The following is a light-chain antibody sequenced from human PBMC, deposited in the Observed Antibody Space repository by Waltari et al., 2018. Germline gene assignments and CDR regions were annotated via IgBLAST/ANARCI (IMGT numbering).Light chain of an antibody. CDR1: QTLNTF. CDR2: DAS. V-gene: IGKV1-5*01. Sequence: DIQMTQSPSTVSASLGDRVTITCRASQTLNTFLSWYQQKPGAVPNRLIYDASTLERGVPSRFSGSGSGTHFTLTISGLQPDDFATYYCQQYYDYPINFGQGTRL. J-gene: IGKJ5*01. CDR3: QQYYDYPIN.